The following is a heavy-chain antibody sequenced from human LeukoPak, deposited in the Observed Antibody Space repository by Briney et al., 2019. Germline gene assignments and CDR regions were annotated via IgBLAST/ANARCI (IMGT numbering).Heavy chain of an antibody. CDR1: GGTFSSYA. J-gene: IGHJ4*02. V-gene: IGHV1-69*06. CDR3: ARDTYYRVVTAPDY. CDR2: IIPIFGTA. Sequence: GASVKVSCKASGGTFSSYAISWVRQAPGQGLEWMGGIIPIFGTANYAQKFQGRVTITADKSTSTAYMELSSLRSEDTAVYYCARDTYYRVVTAPDYWGQGTLVTVSS. D-gene: IGHD2-21*02.